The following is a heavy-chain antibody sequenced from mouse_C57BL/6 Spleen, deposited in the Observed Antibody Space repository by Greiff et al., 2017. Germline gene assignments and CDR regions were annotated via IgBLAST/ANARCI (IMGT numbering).Heavy chain of an antibody. D-gene: IGHD1-1*01. J-gene: IGHJ3*01. V-gene: IGHV1-76*01. Sequence: VQLQQSGAELVRPGASVKLSCKASGYTFTDYYINWVKQRPGQGLEWIARIYPGSGNTYYNEKFKGKATLTAEKSSSTAYMQLSSLTSEDSAVYFCARGPDYYGPQAWFAYWGQGTLVTVSA. CDR3: ARGPDYYGPQAWFAY. CDR2: IYPGSGNT. CDR1: GYTFTDYY.